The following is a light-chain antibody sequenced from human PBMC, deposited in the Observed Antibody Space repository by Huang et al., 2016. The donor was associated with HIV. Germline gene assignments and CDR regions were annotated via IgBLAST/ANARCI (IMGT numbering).Light chain of an antibody. CDR3: QQSVRTPRT. CDR1: QNINKY. J-gene: IGKJ2*01. CDR2: AAS. V-gene: IGKV1-39*01. Sequence: DIQITQSPSSLSASVGDRVIITCLASQNINKYLNWYQQKPGKAPKLLISAASNLQSGVPSSFSGSGSGTDFTLTISNLQPEDSATYYCQQSVRTPRTFGQGTKLEI.